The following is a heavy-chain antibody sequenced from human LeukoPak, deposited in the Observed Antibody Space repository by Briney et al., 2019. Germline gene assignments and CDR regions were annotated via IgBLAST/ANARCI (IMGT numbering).Heavy chain of an antibody. CDR3: ARGYCSSTSCYEDY. J-gene: IGHJ4*02. CDR1: GFTFSSYS. D-gene: IGHD2-2*01. V-gene: IGHV3-21*01. CDR2: ISSSSYI. Sequence: SGGSLRLSCAASGFTFSSYSMNWVRQAPGKGLEWVSSISSSSYIYYADSVKGRFTISRDNAKNSLYLQMNSLRAEDTAVYYCARGYCSSTSCYEDYWGQGTLVTVSS.